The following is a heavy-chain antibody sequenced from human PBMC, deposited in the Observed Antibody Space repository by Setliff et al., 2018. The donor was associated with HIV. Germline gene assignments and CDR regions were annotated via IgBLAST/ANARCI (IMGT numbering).Heavy chain of an antibody. Sequence: PGGSLRLSCAASGFTFSTYAMGWVRQAPGKGLDWVAHIGSSNHGIHYTASVQGRFTVSRDNANNLLFLQMNNLRVEDTAVYYCASFFGDYGYWGHGTQVTVSS. CDR3: ASFFGDYGY. D-gene: IGHD3-10*01. V-gene: IGHV3-48*04. CDR1: GFTFSTYA. J-gene: IGHJ4*01. CDR2: IGSSNHGI.